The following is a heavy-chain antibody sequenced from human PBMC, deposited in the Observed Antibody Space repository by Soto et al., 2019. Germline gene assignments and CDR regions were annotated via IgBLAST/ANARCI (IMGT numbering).Heavy chain of an antibody. V-gene: IGHV4-4*07. Sequence: ESLSLTCPVSGVSMSSYYWTWIRQPAGKGLEWIGRVYSSGGTHYNPSLKSRVTISLDTSKNQFSLRLLSVTDADTAVYYCARGQRFSDWFDPWGQGTLVTVYS. CDR3: ARGQRFSDWFDP. J-gene: IGHJ5*02. CDR2: VYSSGGT. D-gene: IGHD3-3*01. CDR1: GVSMSSYY.